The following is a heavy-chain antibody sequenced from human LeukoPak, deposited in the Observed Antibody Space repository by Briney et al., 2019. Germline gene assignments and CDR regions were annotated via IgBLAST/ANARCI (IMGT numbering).Heavy chain of an antibody. J-gene: IGHJ4*02. Sequence: GGSLRLSCAASGFTFDDYAMHWVRQAPGKGLEWVSCISWNSGTIRYADSVKGRFTISRDNAKNSLYLQMNSLRAEDTALYYCAKDRGGDYIHYFDYWGQGPRVPVPS. D-gene: IGHD4-17*01. CDR1: GFTFDDYA. CDR2: ISWNSGTI. V-gene: IGHV3-9*01. CDR3: AKDRGGDYIHYFDY.